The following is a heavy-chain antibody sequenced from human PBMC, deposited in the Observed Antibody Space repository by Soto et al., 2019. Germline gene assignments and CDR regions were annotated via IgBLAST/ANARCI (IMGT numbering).Heavy chain of an antibody. D-gene: IGHD3-10*01. J-gene: IGHJ4*02. V-gene: IGHV3-23*01. CDR3: TTGTQNFDY. CDR1: GFTFTTRA. CDR2: ISASGGTT. Sequence: EVQLLESGGGLVQPGGSLRLPCAASGFTFTTRAMSWVRQAPGKGLQWVSGISASGGTTYYADSVKGRLTISRDNSKNMLYLLMTSLRDDDTAVYYCTTGTQNFDYWGRGTRVTVSS.